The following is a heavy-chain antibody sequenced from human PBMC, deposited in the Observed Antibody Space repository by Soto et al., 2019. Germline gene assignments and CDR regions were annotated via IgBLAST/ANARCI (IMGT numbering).Heavy chain of an antibody. J-gene: IGHJ4*02. CDR3: AKDLIRVDIVATIDY. CDR1: GFTFSSYA. D-gene: IGHD5-12*01. V-gene: IGHV3-23*01. Sequence: GGSLRLSCAASGFTFSSYAMSWVRQAPGKGLEWVSAISGSGGSTYYADSVKGRFTISRDNSKNTLYLQMNSLRAEDTAVYYCAKDLIRVDIVATIDYWGQGTLVTVSS. CDR2: ISGSGGST.